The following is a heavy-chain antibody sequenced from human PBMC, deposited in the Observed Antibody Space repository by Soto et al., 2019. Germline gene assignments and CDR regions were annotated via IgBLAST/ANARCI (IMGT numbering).Heavy chain of an antibody. V-gene: IGHV3-72*01. Sequence: EVQLVESGGGLVQPGGSLRLSCVVSGFTFSDHYMDWVWQAPGKGLEWVARSRNKANSYTTEYAASVKCRFSISRDDSTNSLYLQMNSLQIEDTAIYYCATDGGDYRHFDYWGQGILVTVSS. CDR3: ATDGGDYRHFDY. J-gene: IGHJ4*02. CDR2: SRNKANSYTT. D-gene: IGHD2-21*01. CDR1: GFTFSDHY.